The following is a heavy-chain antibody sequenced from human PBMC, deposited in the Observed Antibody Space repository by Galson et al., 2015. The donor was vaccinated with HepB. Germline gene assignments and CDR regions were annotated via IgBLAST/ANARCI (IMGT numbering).Heavy chain of an antibody. CDR1: GFTFSSYA. Sequence: SLRLSCAASGFTFSSYAMHWVRQAPGKGLEWVAVISYDGSNKYYADSVKGRFTISRDNSKNTPYLQMNSLRAEDTAVYYCAGTASYYYDSSGYYYFDYWGQGTLVTVSS. CDR3: AGTASYYYDSSGYYYFDY. CDR2: ISYDGSNK. J-gene: IGHJ4*02. D-gene: IGHD3-22*01. V-gene: IGHV3-30-3*01.